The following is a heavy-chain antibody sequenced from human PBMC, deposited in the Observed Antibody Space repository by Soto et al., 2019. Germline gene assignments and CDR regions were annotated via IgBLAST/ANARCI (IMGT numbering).Heavy chain of an antibody. CDR2: IIPIFGTA. Sequence: SVKVSCKASGGTFSSYAISWVRQAPGQGLEWMGGIIPIFGTANYAQKFQGRVTITADESTSTAYMELSSLRSEDTAVYYCARERAYYYGSGSPYDAFDIWGQGTMVTVSS. J-gene: IGHJ3*02. D-gene: IGHD3-10*01. CDR3: ARERAYYYGSGSPYDAFDI. CDR1: GGTFSSYA. V-gene: IGHV1-69*13.